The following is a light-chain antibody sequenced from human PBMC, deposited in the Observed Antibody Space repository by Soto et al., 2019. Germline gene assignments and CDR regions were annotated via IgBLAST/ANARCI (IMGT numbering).Light chain of an antibody. J-gene: IGKJ1*01. Sequence: IQMTQSPSALSASVGDRVTITCRASQSISSWLAWYQQKPGKAPKLLIYKASSLESGVPSRFSGSGSGTAFTLTISSLQPDDFATYYCQQYNSYSRTFGQGTKVDIK. CDR2: KAS. CDR1: QSISSW. V-gene: IGKV1-5*03. CDR3: QQYNSYSRT.